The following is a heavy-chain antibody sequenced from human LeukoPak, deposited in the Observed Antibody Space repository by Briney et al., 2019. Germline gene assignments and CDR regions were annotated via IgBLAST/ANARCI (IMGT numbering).Heavy chain of an antibody. CDR1: GFTFSSYA. Sequence: GGSLRLSCAASGFTFSSYAMSWGREAPREGLGWVSAISGSGGSTSYADSLKGRFTTSRDNSKNTLYLQKNSLRAENTAVYYSAKNGWRGVDVDYWGQGTLVTVSS. D-gene: IGHD2-15*01. V-gene: IGHV3-23*01. CDR2: ISGSGGST. J-gene: IGHJ4*02. CDR3: AKNGWRGVDVDY.